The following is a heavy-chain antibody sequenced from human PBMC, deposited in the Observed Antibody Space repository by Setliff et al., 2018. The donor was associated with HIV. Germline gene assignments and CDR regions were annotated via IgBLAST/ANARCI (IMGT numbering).Heavy chain of an antibody. Sequence: ASVKVSCKASGYTFTSYILHRVRQAAGQGLEWVGRIAPSSGGIHYAQKFQDRVTMTRDTSTSTVYMDLSRLRSEDTAVYYCARDHVFGSRTGFDPWGPGILVTVSP. CDR1: GYTFTSYI. D-gene: IGHD3-10*01. V-gene: IGHV1-46*01. CDR2: IAPSSGGI. CDR3: ARDHVFGSRTGFDP. J-gene: IGHJ5*02.